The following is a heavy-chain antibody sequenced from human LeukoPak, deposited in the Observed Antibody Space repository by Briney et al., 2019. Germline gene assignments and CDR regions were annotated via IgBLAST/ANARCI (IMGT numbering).Heavy chain of an antibody. CDR3: ARGRVYYFDY. CDR1: GGSFSGYY. Sequence: SETLSLTCAVSGGSFSGYYWSWIRQPPGKGLEWIGEINHSGSTNYNPSLKSRVTISVDTSKNQFSLKLSSVTAADTAVYYCARGRVYYFDYWGQGTLVTVSS. J-gene: IGHJ4*02. D-gene: IGHD6-13*01. V-gene: IGHV4-34*01. CDR2: INHSGST.